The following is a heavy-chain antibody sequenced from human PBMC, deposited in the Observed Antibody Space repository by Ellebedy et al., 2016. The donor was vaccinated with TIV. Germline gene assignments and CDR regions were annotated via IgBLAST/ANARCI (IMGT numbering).Heavy chain of an antibody. CDR2: INAGNGNT. V-gene: IGHV1-3*01. D-gene: IGHD6-19*01. CDR1: GYTFTSYA. CDR3: ARGVYSVQWLVQYYYMDV. J-gene: IGHJ6*03. Sequence: AASVKVSCKASGYTFTSYAMHWVRQAPGQRLEWMGWINAGNGNTKCSQKFQGRVTLTRDTSAGAAYMELSSLRSEDTAVYYCARGVYSVQWLVQYYYMDVWGKGTTVTVSS.